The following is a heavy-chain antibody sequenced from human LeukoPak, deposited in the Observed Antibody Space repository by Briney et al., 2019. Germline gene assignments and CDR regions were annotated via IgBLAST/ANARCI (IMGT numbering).Heavy chain of an antibody. V-gene: IGHV3-30*02. CDR3: AKDDQYYDILTGFDY. CDR2: IRYDAINK. J-gene: IGHJ4*02. CDR1: GFTFSTYG. D-gene: IGHD3-9*01. Sequence: GGSPRLSCAASGFTFSTYGMHWVRQAPGKGLEWVAFIRYDAINKYYADSVKGRFTISRDNSRNTLYLQMNSLRAEDTAVYYCAKDDQYYDILTGFDYWGQGTLVTVSS.